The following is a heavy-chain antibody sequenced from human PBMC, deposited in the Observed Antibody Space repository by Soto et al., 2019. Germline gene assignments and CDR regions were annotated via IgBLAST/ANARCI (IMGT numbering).Heavy chain of an antibody. Sequence: EVQLVESGGGLAQPGASLRLACAASGFTFSTYWMHWVRQVPGKGLMWVSRISSNGDITNSADSVKGRFTISRDNVKNTLYLQMDSLTPDDTAVYYCARSYDYLWGNYRYTYGMDVWGQGTTVTVS. D-gene: IGHD3-16*02. CDR2: ISSNGDIT. CDR3: ARSYDYLWGNYRYTYGMDV. J-gene: IGHJ6*02. CDR1: GFTFSTYW. V-gene: IGHV3-74*01.